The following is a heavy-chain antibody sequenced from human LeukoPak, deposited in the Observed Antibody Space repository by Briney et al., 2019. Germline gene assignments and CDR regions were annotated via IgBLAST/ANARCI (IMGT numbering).Heavy chain of an antibody. CDR1: GYTFTDYY. CDR3: ASPHDYGDFGRFDY. D-gene: IGHD4-17*01. CDR2: INPSSGGT. V-gene: IGHV1-2*06. Sequence: ASVKVSCKASGYTFTDYYIHWVRQAPGQGLEWMGRINPSSGGTNYAQKFQGRVTMSRDTSINTAYMELSRLKSDDTAVYYCASPHDYGDFGRFDYWGQGTLVTVSS. J-gene: IGHJ4*02.